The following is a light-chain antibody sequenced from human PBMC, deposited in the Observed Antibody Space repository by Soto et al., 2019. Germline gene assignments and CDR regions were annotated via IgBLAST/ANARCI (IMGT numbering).Light chain of an antibody. Sequence: QSALTQPASVSGSPGQSITISCTGTSSDIGGYDYVSWYQQHPGKAPKLMISNVSNRPSGVPNRFSGSKSGNTASLTISGLQAEDEADYFCASFTRSNTVVFGGGTQLTVL. J-gene: IGLJ2*01. CDR3: ASFTRSNTVV. CDR2: NVS. V-gene: IGLV2-14*01. CDR1: SSDIGGYDY.